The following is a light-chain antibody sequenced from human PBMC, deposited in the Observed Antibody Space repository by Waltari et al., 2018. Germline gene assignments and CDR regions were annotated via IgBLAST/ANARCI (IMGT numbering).Light chain of an antibody. J-gene: IGLJ2*01. CDR1: SSDIGGYNY. CDR2: EVS. V-gene: IGLV2-8*01. CDR3: SSYAGSDNFVV. Sequence: QSALTPPPSASGSPGQSVTISCTGTSSDIGGYNYVSWYQHRPDKAPKLMIYEVSKRPSGVPDRFSGSKSDNTASLTVSGLQAEDEADYYCSSYAGSDNFVVFGGGTKLTVL.